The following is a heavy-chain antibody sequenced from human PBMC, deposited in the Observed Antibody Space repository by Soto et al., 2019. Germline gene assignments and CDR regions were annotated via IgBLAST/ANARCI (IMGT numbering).Heavy chain of an antibody. CDR2: ITRDGYNK. CDR3: TKSSGGSSSVGMDY. Sequence: GGSLRLSCAASGFTFTRYSMNWVRQAPGKGLEWVASITRDGYNKYYADSVKGRFTISRDNSKNTLSLQMTALRVEDSSVYYCTKSSGGSSSVGMDYWGPGTLVTVS. V-gene: IGHV3-30*02. CDR1: GFTFTRYS. J-gene: IGHJ4*02. D-gene: IGHD6-6*01.